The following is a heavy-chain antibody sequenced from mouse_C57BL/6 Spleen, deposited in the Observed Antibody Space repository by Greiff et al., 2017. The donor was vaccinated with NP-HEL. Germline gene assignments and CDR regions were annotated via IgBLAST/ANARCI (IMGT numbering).Heavy chain of an antibody. D-gene: IGHD1-2*01. V-gene: IGHV2-3*01. CDR2: IWGGGST. J-gene: IGHJ4*01. CDR1: GFSLTSYG. Sequence: QVQLKESGPGLVAPSQSLSITCTVSGFSLTSYGVSWVRQPPGKGLEWLGVIWGGGSTNYHSALISSMSISTDNSKTQVFLKLHSLQTYATATYSSAKVAHYYGSDYAMDYWGQGTSVTV. CDR3: AKVAHYYGSDYAMDY.